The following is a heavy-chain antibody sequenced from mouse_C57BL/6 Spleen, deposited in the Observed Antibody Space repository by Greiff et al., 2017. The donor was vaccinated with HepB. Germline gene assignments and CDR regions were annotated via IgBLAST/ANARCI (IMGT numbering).Heavy chain of an antibody. J-gene: IGHJ2*01. V-gene: IGHV1-18*01. Sequence: EVQLQESGPELVKPGASVKIPCKASGYTFTDYNMDWVKQSHGKSLEWIGDINPNNGGTIYNQKFKGKATLTVDKSSSTAYMELRSLTSEDTAVYYCARRYYGSSHYFDYWGQGTTLTVSS. D-gene: IGHD1-1*01. CDR1: GYTFTDYN. CDR3: ARRYYGSSHYFDY. CDR2: INPNNGGT.